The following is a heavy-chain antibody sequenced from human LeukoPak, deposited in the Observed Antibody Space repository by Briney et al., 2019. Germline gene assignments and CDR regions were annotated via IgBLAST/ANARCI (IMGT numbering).Heavy chain of an antibody. Sequence: GESLKISCKGSAYSFTTYWIGWVRQMPGKGLEWMGIIYPGDSDTRYSPSFQGQVTISADKSINTAYLQWSSLKASDTAMYYCARSRRAAEGEYFFDSWGQGTLVTVSS. CDR1: AYSFTTYW. J-gene: IGHJ4*02. CDR2: IYPGDSDT. D-gene: IGHD3-16*01. V-gene: IGHV5-51*01. CDR3: ARSRRAAEGEYFFDS.